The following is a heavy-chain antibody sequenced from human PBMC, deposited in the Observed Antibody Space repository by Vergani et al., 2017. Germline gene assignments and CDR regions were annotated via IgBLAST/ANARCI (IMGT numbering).Heavy chain of an antibody. Sequence: QVTLKESGPALVKPTQTLTLTCSLSGFSLSSGGMRVSWISQPPGKALEWLARIDWDNTKVYSSSLKSRLFISKDISKNEVVLTMTNMDPVDTATYYCALTSGRTSTCHSKACWFDSWGQGILVTVSS. CDR2: IDWDNTK. D-gene: IGHD2-2*01. V-gene: IGHV2-70*04. CDR1: GFSLSSGGMR. J-gene: IGHJ5*01. CDR3: ALTSGRTSTCHSKACWFDS.